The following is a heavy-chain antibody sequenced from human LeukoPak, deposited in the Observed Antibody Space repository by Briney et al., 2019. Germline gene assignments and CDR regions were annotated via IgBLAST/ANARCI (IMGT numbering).Heavy chain of an antibody. V-gene: IGHV3-53*01. CDR1: GFTVSSNY. J-gene: IGHJ4*02. CDR3: ARDGFYYDSSGPFDY. Sequence: GGSLRLSCAASGFTVSSNYMSCVRQAPGKGLEWVSVIYSGGSTYYADSVKGRFTISRDNSKNTLYLQMNSLRAEDTAVYYCARDGFYYDSSGPFDYWGQGTLVTVSS. D-gene: IGHD3-22*01. CDR2: IYSGGST.